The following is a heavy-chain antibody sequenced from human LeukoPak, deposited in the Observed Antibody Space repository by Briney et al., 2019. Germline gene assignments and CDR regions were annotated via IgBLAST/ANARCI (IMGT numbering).Heavy chain of an antibody. D-gene: IGHD3-10*01. CDR3: AKPYYYGSRSYMDY. Sequence: GGSLRLSCAASGFXFSXHAXXWVXXAPGKXXEWVAFISYDGSIKYYADSVKGRFTISRDNSKNMLYLQMNSLRAEDTAVYYCAKPYYYGSRSYMDYWGQGTLVTVSS. CDR1: GFXFSXHA. V-gene: IGHV3-30-3*02. CDR2: ISYDGSIK. J-gene: IGHJ4*02.